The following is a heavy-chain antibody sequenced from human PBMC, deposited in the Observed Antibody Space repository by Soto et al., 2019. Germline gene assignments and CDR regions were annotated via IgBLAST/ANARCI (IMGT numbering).Heavy chain of an antibody. V-gene: IGHV4-34*01. J-gene: IGHJ3*02. D-gene: IGHD3-10*01. CDR3: ARDPGRQGKICFGELRDAFDI. Sequence: SETLSLTCAVYGGSFSGYYWSWIRQPPGKGLEWIGEINHSGSTNYNPSLKGRVTISVDTSKNQFSLKLSSVTAADTAVYYCARDPGRQGKICFGELRDAFDIWGQGTMVTVS. CDR2: INHSGST. CDR1: GGSFSGYY.